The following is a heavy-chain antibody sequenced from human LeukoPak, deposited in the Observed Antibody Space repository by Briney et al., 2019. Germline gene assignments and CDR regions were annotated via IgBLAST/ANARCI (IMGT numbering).Heavy chain of an antibody. CDR3: TRSRSINYGDYGWFFY. J-gene: IGHJ4*02. V-gene: IGHV4-34*01. CDR1: GGSFSGYY. D-gene: IGHD4-17*01. CDR2: INHSGST. Sequence: SETLSLTRAVYGGSFSGYYWSWIRQPPGKGLEWIGEINHSGSTNYNPSLKSRVTISVDTSKNQFSLNLTSVTAADTAVYFCTRSRSINYGDYGWFFYWGQGTLVTVS.